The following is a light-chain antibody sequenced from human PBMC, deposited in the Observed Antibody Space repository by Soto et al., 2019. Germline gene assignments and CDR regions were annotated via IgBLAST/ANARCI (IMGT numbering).Light chain of an antibody. V-gene: IGLV2-8*01. Sequence: QSALTQPPSASGSPGQSVTISCTGTSGDVGGYNFVSWYQQHPGKAPKLMIYEVSKRPSGVPDRFSGSKSGNTASLTVSGLQAEDEAVYYCSSYAGSNTVVFGGGTKLTVL. J-gene: IGLJ2*01. CDR3: SSYAGSNTVV. CDR1: SGDVGGYNF. CDR2: EVS.